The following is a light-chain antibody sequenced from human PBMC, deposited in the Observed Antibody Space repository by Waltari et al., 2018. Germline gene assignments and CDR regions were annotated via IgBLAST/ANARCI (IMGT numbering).Light chain of an antibody. J-gene: IGKJ1*01. CDR2: GAY. CDR1: QVIDTY. CDR3: QRYGGVPWT. V-gene: IGKV1-27*01. Sequence: DIQMTQSPSSLSAFVGDRVTITCRASQVIDTYLAWYQQKRGLPPKLPVYGAYTMESGVPLRFSGRGSGTDFTLTITSLQPEDAATYYCQRYGGVPWTFGQGTKVEIK.